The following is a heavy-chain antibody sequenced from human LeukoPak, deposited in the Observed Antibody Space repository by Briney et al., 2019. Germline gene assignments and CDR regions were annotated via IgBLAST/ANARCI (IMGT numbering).Heavy chain of an antibody. D-gene: IGHD3-10*01. J-gene: IGHJ5*02. V-gene: IGHV4-34*11. CDR2: IFSNGNT. Sequence: PSETLSLTCAVYGGSFSGYYWTWIRQPPGKGLEWVGYIFSNGNTEYSPSLKSRATISVDTSKNQCSLKLNSVTAADTAVYYCARVVYRGENWFDPWGQGTLVTVSS. CDR3: ARVVYRGENWFDP. CDR1: GGSFSGYY.